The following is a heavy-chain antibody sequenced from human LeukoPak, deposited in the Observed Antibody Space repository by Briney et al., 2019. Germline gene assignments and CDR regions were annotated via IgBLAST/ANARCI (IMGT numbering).Heavy chain of an antibody. CDR3: ARLLAARIDY. J-gene: IGHJ4*02. CDR2: IYTSGST. V-gene: IGHV4-4*09. CDR1: GGSISSYY. Sequence: PSETLSLTCTVSGGSISSYYWSWIRQPPGKGLEWIGYIYTSGSTNYNPSLKSRVTISVVTSKNQFSLKLSSVTAADTAVYYCARLLAARIDYWGQGTLVTVSS. D-gene: IGHD6-25*01.